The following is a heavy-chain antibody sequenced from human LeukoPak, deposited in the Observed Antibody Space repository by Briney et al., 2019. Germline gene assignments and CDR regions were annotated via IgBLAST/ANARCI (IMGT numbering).Heavy chain of an antibody. CDR2: FYVGGAT. CDR1: GFSVTNNY. Sequence: PGGSLRPSCAVSGFSVTNNYMSWVRQAPGKGLEWVSVFYVGGATYYADSVKGRFTISRDNANNSLYLQMNSLRAEDTAVYYCGRDMDVWGQGTTVTVSS. J-gene: IGHJ6*02. CDR3: GRDMDV. V-gene: IGHV3-53*01.